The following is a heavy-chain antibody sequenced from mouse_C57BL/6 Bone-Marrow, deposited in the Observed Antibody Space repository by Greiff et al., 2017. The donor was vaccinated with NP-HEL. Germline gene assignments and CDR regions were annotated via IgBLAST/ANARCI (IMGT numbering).Heavy chain of an antibody. CDR3: ARALLLRWYFDV. Sequence: EVQRVESEGGLVQPGSSMKLSCTASGFTFSDYYMAWVRQVPEKGLEWVANINYDGSSTYYLDSLKSRFIISRDNAKNILYLQMSSLKSEDTATYYCARALLLRWYFDVWGTGTTVTVSS. J-gene: IGHJ1*03. D-gene: IGHD1-1*01. V-gene: IGHV5-16*01. CDR2: INYDGSST. CDR1: GFTFSDYY.